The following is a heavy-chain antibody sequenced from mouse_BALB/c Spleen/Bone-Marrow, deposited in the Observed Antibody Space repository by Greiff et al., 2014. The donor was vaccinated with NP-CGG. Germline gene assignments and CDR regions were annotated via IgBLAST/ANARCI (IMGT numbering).Heavy chain of an antibody. CDR2: ISNGGGST. CDR1: GFTFRDYY. V-gene: IGHV5-12*02. CDR3: ARQGTLDY. Sequence: LVESGGGLVQPGGSLKLSCATSGFTFRDYYMYWVRQTPEKRLEWVAYISNGGGSTYYPDTVKGRFTISRDNAKNTLYLQMSRLKSEDTAMYYCARQGTLDYWGQGTSVTVSS. J-gene: IGHJ4*01.